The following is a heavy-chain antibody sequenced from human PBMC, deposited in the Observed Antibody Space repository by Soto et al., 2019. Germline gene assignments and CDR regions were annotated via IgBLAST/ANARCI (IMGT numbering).Heavy chain of an antibody. J-gene: IGHJ4*02. CDR3: TRDATFDY. Sequence: EVQLVESGGSLVEPGGSLRLSCAASGFTFNNAWMNWVRQAPGKGLEWVARIKSKTNGGTINYAAPVKGRFIISRDDSKNTLHLQMNSLKIEDITMYFCTRDATFDYWGQGTLVTVSS. CDR2: IKSKTNGGTI. V-gene: IGHV3-15*07. CDR1: GFTFNNAW.